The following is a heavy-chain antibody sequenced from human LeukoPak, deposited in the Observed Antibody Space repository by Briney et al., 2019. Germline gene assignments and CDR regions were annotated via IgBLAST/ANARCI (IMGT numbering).Heavy chain of an antibody. V-gene: IGHV1-18*01. J-gene: IGHJ6*02. CDR1: GYTFTSYG. D-gene: IGHD2-2*01. CDR3: ARAWVPAEGMDV. Sequence: ASVNVSCKASGYTFTSYGISWVRQAPGQGLEWMGWISAYSGDTNYAQKFQGRATMTTDTSTSTAYMELRSLSSDDTAMYYCARAWVPAEGMDVWGQGTTVTVSS. CDR2: ISAYSGDT.